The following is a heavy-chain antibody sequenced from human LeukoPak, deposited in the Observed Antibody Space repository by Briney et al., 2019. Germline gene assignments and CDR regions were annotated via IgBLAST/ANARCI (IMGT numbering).Heavy chain of an antibody. CDR2: ISGSGGRT. CDR3: AKDRAGRLTLISVYYFDH. J-gene: IGHJ4*02. V-gene: IGHV3-23*01. D-gene: IGHD3-22*01. CDR1: GFTFSNYA. Sequence: GGSLRLSCAASGFTFSNYAMSWVRQAPGKGLEWVSSISGSGGRTYYADSVKGRFTISRDNSKNMLYLQMNSLGADDMAVYSCAKDRAGRLTLISVYYFDHWGQGTLVTVSS.